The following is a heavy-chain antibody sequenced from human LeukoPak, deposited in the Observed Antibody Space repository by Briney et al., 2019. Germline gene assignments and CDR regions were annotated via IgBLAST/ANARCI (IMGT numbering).Heavy chain of an antibody. Sequence: ASVKVSCKASGYTFTGYYMHWVRQAPGQGLEWMGWINPNSGGTNYAQKFQGRVTMTRDTSISTAYMELSRLRSDDTAAYYCARDLTGTTSGWFDPWGQGTLATVSS. D-gene: IGHD1-7*01. CDR2: INPNSGGT. J-gene: IGHJ5*02. CDR3: ARDLTGTTSGWFDP. V-gene: IGHV1-2*02. CDR1: GYTFTGYY.